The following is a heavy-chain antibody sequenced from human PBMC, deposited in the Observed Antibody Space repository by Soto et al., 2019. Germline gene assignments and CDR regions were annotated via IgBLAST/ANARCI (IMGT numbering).Heavy chain of an antibody. V-gene: IGHV1-69*06. CDR2: IIPIFGTA. CDR1: EDTFRNYA. Sequence: QVELVQSGAEVKKPGSSVKVSCQASEDTFRNYAISWVRQAPGQGLEWMGGIIPIFGTANYAQKFQGRVTITADTSANTVYLELSSLRSEDTAVYYCARARIPDAFDIWGQGTMVTVSS. CDR3: ARARIPDAFDI. J-gene: IGHJ3*02.